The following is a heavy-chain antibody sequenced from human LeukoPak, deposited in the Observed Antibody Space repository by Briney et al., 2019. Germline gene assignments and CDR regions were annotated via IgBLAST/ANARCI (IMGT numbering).Heavy chain of an antibody. CDR3: ARDRDGDYLFDY. Sequence: SVKVSCKASGYTFTSYAISWVRQAPGQGLEWMGRIIPIFGTANYAQKFQGRVTITTDESTSTAYMELSSLRSEDTAVYYCARDRDGDYLFDYWGQGTLVTVSS. CDR2: IIPIFGTA. V-gene: IGHV1-69*05. D-gene: IGHD4-17*01. J-gene: IGHJ4*02. CDR1: GYTFTSYA.